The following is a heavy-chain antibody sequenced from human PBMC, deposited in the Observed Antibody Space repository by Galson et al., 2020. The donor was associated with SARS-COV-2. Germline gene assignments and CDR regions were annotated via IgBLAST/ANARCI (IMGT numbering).Heavy chain of an antibody. V-gene: IGHV1-2*02. CDR3: ATSGYDELNWFDP. CDR2: INPNSGGT. CDR1: GYTFTGYY. J-gene: IGHJ5*02. D-gene: IGHD5-12*01. Sequence: GESLKISCKASGYTFTGYYMHWVRQAPGQGLEWMGWINPNSGGTNYAQKFQGRVTMTRDTSISTAYMELSRLRSDDTAVYYCATSGYDELNWFDPWGQGTLVTVSS.